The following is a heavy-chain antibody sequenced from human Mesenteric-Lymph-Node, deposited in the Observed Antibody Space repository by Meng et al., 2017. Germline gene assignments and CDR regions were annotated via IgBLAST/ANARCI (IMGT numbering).Heavy chain of an antibody. J-gene: IGHJ4*01. CDR3: ARVDSSGYFLDY. Sequence: QVQLQESGPGLVKPLHTLSLTCSVSGGSISSGGHSWSWIRQHPGKGLEWIAYIYYSGSTYYNPSLKSRVILSVDTSKNQFSLKLSSVTAADTAVYYCARVDSSGYFLDYWGQGTLVTVSS. CDR1: GGSISSGGHS. D-gene: IGHD3-22*01. V-gene: IGHV4-31*03. CDR2: IYYSGST.